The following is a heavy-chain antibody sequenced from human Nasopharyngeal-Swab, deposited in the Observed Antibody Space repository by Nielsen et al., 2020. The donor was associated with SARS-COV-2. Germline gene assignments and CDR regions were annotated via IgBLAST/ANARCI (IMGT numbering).Heavy chain of an antibody. J-gene: IGHJ4*02. Sequence: GESLKISCATSGFTFSTYWMTWVRQAPGQGLEWVANIKQDGSEKYYIDSVKGRFTISRDNAKSSLFLEMNSLRVEDTALYYCATDGYSFGYDRGYWGQGTLVIVSS. D-gene: IGHD4-11*01. CDR3: ATDGYSFGYDRGY. V-gene: IGHV3-7*01. CDR2: IKQDGSEK. CDR1: GFTFSTYW.